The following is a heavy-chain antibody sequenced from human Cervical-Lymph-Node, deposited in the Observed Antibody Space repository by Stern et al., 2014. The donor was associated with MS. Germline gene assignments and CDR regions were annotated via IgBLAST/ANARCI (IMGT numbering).Heavy chain of an antibody. D-gene: IGHD5-12*01. V-gene: IGHV1-18*04. CDR1: GYTFTSYG. CDR3: ARDRGYSGYDLWWLPFDY. CDR2: ISAYNGNT. Sequence: QMQLVQSGAEVKKPGASVKVSCKASGYTFTSYGISWVRQAPGQGLEWMGWISAYNGNTNYAQKLQGRVTMTTDTSTSTAYMELRSLRSDDTAVYYCARDRGYSGYDLWWLPFDYWGQGTLVTVSS. J-gene: IGHJ4*02.